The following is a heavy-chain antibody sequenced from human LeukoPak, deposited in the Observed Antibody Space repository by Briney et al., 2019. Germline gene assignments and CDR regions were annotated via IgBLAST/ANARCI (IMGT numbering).Heavy chain of an antibody. CDR1: GYSISSGYF. V-gene: IGHV4-38-2*02. CDR3: ARDRYQDGYSSNWDNDY. D-gene: IGHD2-2*03. Sequence: SETLSLTCTVSGYSISSGYFWGWIRQPPGKGLEWLGNIYHSGSTYYNPSLKSRVTISVDASNNQFSLKLSSVTAADTAVYYCARDRYQDGYSSNWDNDYWGQGTLVTVSS. CDR2: IYHSGST. J-gene: IGHJ4*02.